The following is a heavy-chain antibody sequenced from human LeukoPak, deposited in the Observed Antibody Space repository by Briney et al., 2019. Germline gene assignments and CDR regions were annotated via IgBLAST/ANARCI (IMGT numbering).Heavy chain of an antibody. CDR3: AKDIRSGWYHGMDV. CDR2: ASRLESHR. Sequence: GGSLRLSCAASGFTFSNYDMLWVRQAPVKGLEWVAVASRLESHRYYADSVKGRFTISRDNAKNSLYLQMNSLRAEDTALYYCAKDIRSGWYHGMDVWGQGTTVTVSS. J-gene: IGHJ6*02. CDR1: GFTFSNYD. V-gene: IGHV3-30*18. D-gene: IGHD6-19*01.